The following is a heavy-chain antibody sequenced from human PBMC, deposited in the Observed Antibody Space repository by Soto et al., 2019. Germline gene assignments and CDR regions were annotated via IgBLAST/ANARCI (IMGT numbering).Heavy chain of an antibody. CDR2: INAGNGNT. V-gene: IGHV1-3*01. Sequence: QVQLVQSGAEVKKPGASVKVSCKASGYTFTSYAMHWVRQAPGQRLEWMGWINAGNGNTKYSQKFQGRVTITRDTSASTAYMELSSLRSVDTAAYYCARANLVVPAAMGAFDIWGQGTMVTVSS. D-gene: IGHD2-2*01. CDR1: GYTFTSYA. CDR3: ARANLVVPAAMGAFDI. J-gene: IGHJ3*02.